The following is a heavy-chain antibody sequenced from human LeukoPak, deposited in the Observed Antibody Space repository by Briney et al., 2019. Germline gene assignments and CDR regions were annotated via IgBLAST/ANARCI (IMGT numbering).Heavy chain of an antibody. CDR3: AADPDTTMAFDY. J-gene: IGHJ4*02. CDR1: GFTFFSSS. V-gene: IGHV1-58*02. Sequence: SVKVSCKASGFTFFSSSTQWVRQARGQRLEWIGWIVSGSSDTYYAQKFQERVTITRDMSTSTAYLELSSLRSEDTAVYYCAADPDTTMAFDYWGQGTLVTVSS. CDR2: IVSGSSDT. D-gene: IGHD5-18*01.